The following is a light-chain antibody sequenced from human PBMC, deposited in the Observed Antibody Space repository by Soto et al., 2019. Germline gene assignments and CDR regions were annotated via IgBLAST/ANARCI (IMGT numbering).Light chain of an antibody. CDR1: QSISNW. J-gene: IGKJ1*01. CDR2: DAS. CDR3: QQYSSYST. Sequence: IWMTQSPSLLSASTGDRVTISCRASQSISNWLAWYQQKPGKAPKLLIYDASTLESGVPSRFSGGGFGTDFTLTISSLQPDDFATYYCQQYSSYSTFGQGTKVDIK. V-gene: IGKV1-5*01.